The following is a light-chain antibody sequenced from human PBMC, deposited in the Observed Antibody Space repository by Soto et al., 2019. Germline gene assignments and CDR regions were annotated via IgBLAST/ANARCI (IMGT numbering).Light chain of an antibody. Sequence: DIVMTQAPLTLSVSPGESATLSCRASQSVNSKLAWYQQKPGQAPRLLIYDTSSRATGVPDRYSASGSGTDFTLTISRLEPEDFAVFFCQQYGTSEIIFGQGTRLEIK. CDR1: QSVNSK. CDR2: DTS. J-gene: IGKJ5*01. V-gene: IGKV3-20*01. CDR3: QQYGTSEII.